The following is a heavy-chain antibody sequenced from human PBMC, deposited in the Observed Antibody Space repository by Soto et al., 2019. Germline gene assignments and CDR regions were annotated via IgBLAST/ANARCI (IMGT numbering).Heavy chain of an antibody. CDR3: ARDDVLCDGGRCYGVPLDV. Sequence: GGSLRLSCAASGFTVSSKYMSWVRQAPGKGLEWVSLIQSGGPTYYADSVKGRFTISRDTSENTLHLQMDSLRAEDTAVYYCARDDVLCDGGRCYGVPLDVWGKGTRVTVSS. CDR1: GFTVSSKY. J-gene: IGHJ6*04. CDR2: IQSGGPT. D-gene: IGHD2-15*01. V-gene: IGHV3-66*01.